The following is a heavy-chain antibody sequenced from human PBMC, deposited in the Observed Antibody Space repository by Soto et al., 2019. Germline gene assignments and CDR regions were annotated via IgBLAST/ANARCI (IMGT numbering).Heavy chain of an antibody. CDR3: ARQLVAVAGKWFDP. Sequence: QVQLVESGGGVVQPGRSLRLSCAASGFTFSSYAMHWVRQAPGKGLEWVAVISYDGSNKYYADSVKGRFTISRDNSKNTLYLQMNSLRAEDTAVYYSARQLVAVAGKWFDPRGQGNLVTVSS. J-gene: IGHJ5*02. CDR1: GFTFSSYA. D-gene: IGHD6-19*01. V-gene: IGHV3-30-3*01. CDR2: ISYDGSNK.